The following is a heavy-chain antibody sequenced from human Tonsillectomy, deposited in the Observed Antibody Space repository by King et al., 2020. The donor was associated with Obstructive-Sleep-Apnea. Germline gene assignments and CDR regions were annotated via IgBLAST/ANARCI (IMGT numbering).Heavy chain of an antibody. V-gene: IGHV1-69*04. Sequence: VQLVQSGAEVKKPGSSVKVSCKASGGTFSSYAISWVRQAPGQGLEWMGGIIPILGIANYAQKFQGRVTITADKSTSTAYMELSSLRSEDTAVYYCARDPDYYDSSGYYYWADDAFDIWGQGTMVTVSS. CDR2: IIPILGIA. J-gene: IGHJ3*02. D-gene: IGHD3-22*01. CDR3: ARDPDYYDSSGYYYWADDAFDI. CDR1: GGTFSSYA.